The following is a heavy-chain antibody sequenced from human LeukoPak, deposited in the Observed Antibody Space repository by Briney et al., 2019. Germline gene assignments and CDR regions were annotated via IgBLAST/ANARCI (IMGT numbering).Heavy chain of an antibody. V-gene: IGHV4-30-4*01. D-gene: IGHD5-18*01. J-gene: IGHJ5*02. CDR1: GDSINSGTYY. CDR3: ARTGFSYGSSGS. Sequence: SESLTLTCTVSGDSINSGTYYWSWVRQPPGQGLVWIGCIYYNGRSHYNPSLRSRVAISGDTAKNQFSLKVNSVTAADTAVYYCARTGFSYGSSGSWGQGTLVTVSA. CDR2: IYYNGRS.